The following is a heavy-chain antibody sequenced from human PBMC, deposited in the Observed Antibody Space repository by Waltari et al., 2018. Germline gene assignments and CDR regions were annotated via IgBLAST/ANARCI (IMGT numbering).Heavy chain of an antibody. J-gene: IGHJ5*02. CDR2: IIPILGIA. D-gene: IGHD6-6*01. V-gene: IGHV1-69*10. CDR1: GGTFSSYA. Sequence: QVQLVQSGAEVKKPGSSVKVSCKASGGTFSSYAISWVRQAPGQGLEWMGGIIPILGIANYAQKYQGRVTITADKSTSTAYMELGSLRSEDTAVYYCARERYPPSSSSGLDWFDPWGQGTLVTVSS. CDR3: ARERYPPSSSSGLDWFDP.